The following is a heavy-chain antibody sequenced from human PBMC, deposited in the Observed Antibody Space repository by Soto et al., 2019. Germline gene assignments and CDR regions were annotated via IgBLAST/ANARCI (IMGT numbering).Heavy chain of an antibody. J-gene: IGHJ6*02. CDR3: AKDGGGMVRGVYHYYAMDV. V-gene: IGHV3-30*18. Sequence: QVQLVESGGGVVQPGRSLRLSCAASGFTFSDYGIHWVRQSPGKGLDWVAVMSYDGRSKYYADSVKGRFTISRDNSQNALYLQMNGLKAEDTAVYYCAKDGGGMVRGVYHYYAMDVWGQGTTVTVSS. CDR1: GFTFSDYG. CDR2: MSYDGRSK. D-gene: IGHD3-10*01.